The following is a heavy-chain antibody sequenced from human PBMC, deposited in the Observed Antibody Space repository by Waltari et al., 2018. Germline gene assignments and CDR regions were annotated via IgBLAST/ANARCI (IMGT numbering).Heavy chain of an antibody. D-gene: IGHD3-3*01. Sequence: QVQLVQSGAEVKKPGASVKVSCKASGYTFTSYDINWVRQATGQGLEWMGWMNPNSGNTGYAQKFQGRVTMTRNTSISTAYMELSSLRSEDTAVYYCARGPGYDFWSGYYHFDYWGQGTLVTVSS. CDR2: MNPNSGNT. CDR3: ARGPGYDFWSGYYHFDY. J-gene: IGHJ4*02. CDR1: GYTFTSYD. V-gene: IGHV1-8*01.